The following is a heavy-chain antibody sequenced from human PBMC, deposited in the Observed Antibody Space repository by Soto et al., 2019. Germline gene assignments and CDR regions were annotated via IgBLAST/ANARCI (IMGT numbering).Heavy chain of an antibody. CDR1: GYTFTSYG. J-gene: IGHJ6*02. V-gene: IGHV1-18*01. CDR2: ISAYNGNT. CDR3: ARGTGTSFYYYYATDV. Sequence: ASVNVSCKASGYTFTSYGINWVRQAPGQGLEWMGWISAYNGNTNYAQKLQGRVTMTTDTSTSTAYMELRSLRSDDTAVYYCARGTGTSFYYYYATDVWGQGTTVTVSS. D-gene: IGHD1-7*01.